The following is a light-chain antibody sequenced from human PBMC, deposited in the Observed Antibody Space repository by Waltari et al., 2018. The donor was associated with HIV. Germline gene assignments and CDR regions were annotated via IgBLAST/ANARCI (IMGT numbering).Light chain of an antibody. CDR2: EVS. CDR1: SSDVGGYNY. V-gene: IGLV2-8*01. Sequence: QSALTQPPSASGSPGQSVTISCTGTSSDVGGYNYVPWYQQHPGKAPKLMIYEVSKRPSGVPDRFSGSKSGNTASLTVSGLQAEDEADYYCSSYAGSNVVFGGGTKLTVL. J-gene: IGLJ2*01. CDR3: SSYAGSNVV.